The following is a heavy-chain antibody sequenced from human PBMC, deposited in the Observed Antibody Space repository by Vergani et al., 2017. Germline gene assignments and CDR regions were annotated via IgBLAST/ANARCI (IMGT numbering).Heavy chain of an antibody. CDR3: ASDSAANSGSYGGYLY. Sequence: QVQLVQSGAEVKKPGSSVKVSCKASGGTFSSYTISWVRQAPGQGLEWMGRIIPILGIANYAQKFQGRVTITADKSTSTAYMELSSLRSEDTAVYYCASDSAANSGSYGGYLYWGQGTLVTVSS. CDR1: GGTFSSYT. V-gene: IGHV1-69*02. D-gene: IGHD1-26*01. J-gene: IGHJ4*02. CDR2: IIPILGIA.